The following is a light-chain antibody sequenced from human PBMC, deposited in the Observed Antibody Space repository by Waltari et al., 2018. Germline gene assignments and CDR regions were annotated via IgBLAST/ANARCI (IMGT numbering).Light chain of an antibody. V-gene: IGKV3-11*01. CDR2: DAS. J-gene: IGKJ4*01. CDR1: QSLIRY. Sequence: EIVLTQSPATLSLSPGGRATLSCRASQSLIRYLAWYQQKPGQAPRLLIYDASNMATGIPARFSGSGSGTDFTLTINSLEPEDFAVYYCQQRYNWPVTFGGGTRVEIK. CDR3: QQRYNWPVT.